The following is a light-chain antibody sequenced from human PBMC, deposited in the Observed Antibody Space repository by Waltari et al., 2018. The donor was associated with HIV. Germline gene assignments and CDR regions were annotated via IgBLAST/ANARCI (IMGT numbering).Light chain of an antibody. Sequence: QSALTQPRSVSGSPGQSVTISCTGTSSDVGGYNYVSWYQQHPGKAPKLMIYDVTKRPSGVPDRFSGSKSGNTASLTISGLQADDEADYFCCSYAGSYTWVFGGGTKLIVL. CDR1: SSDVGGYNY. V-gene: IGLV2-11*01. J-gene: IGLJ3*02. CDR3: CSYAGSYTWV. CDR2: DVT.